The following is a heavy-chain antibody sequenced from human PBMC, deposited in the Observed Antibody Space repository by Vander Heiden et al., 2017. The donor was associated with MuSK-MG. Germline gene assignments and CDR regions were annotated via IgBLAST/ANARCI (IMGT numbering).Heavy chain of an antibody. CDR2: ILHGGST. J-gene: IGHJ4*02. Sequence: QLQLQESGPGLVKPSETLSLTCIVSGGSISSSNYYWGWIRQPPGKGLEWIGSILHGGSTYYNPSLKSRVTISVDTSKNQFSLKLSSVTAADTAVYYCARLDYHSGSGSPDYWGQGILVTVSS. CDR1: GGSISSSNYY. CDR3: ARLDYHSGSGSPDY. V-gene: IGHV4-39*01. D-gene: IGHD3-10*01.